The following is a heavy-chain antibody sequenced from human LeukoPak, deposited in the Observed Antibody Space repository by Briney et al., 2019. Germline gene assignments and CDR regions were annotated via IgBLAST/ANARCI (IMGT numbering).Heavy chain of an antibody. CDR2: ISTRGSTI. V-gene: IGHV3-11*04. D-gene: IGHD6-19*01. J-gene: IGHJ6*03. CDR1: GFTFSDYY. Sequence: GGSLRLSCEASGFTFSDYYMSWIRQAPGKGLEWLSYISTRGSTIYYADSVKGRFTISRDNAKNSLYLQMNSLRAEDTAVYYCAKGSGRITSYYYYYMDVWGKGTTVTVSS. CDR3: AKGSGRITSYYYYYMDV.